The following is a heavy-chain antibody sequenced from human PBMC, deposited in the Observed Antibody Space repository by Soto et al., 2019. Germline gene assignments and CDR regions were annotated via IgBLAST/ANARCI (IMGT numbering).Heavy chain of an antibody. CDR3: ARDKGSIVGATMFDY. V-gene: IGHV6-1*01. CDR1: GDSISSNSVA. D-gene: IGHD1-26*01. CDR2: TYYRSKWYN. J-gene: IGHJ4*02. Sequence: TLSLTCAISGDSISSNSVALNCIRQSPSRGLEWLGRTYYRSKWYNDYAVSVKSRITINPDTSKNQFSLQLNSVTPEDTAVYYCARDKGSIVGATMFDYWGQGTLVTVSS.